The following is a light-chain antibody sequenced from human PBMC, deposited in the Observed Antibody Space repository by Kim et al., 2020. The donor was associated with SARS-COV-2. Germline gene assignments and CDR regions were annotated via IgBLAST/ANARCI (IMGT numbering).Light chain of an antibody. CDR2: DAS. V-gene: IGKV3-20*01. Sequence: EIVLTQSPGPLSLSPGEGATLSCRASQSVGRNYLAWYQQKPGRAPRLLIYDASTRATDIPDRFSGSGSGTDFTLTISRLEPEDFAVYYCHQYANSPRTFGQGTKVDIK. J-gene: IGKJ1*01. CDR3: HQYANSPRT. CDR1: QSVGRNY.